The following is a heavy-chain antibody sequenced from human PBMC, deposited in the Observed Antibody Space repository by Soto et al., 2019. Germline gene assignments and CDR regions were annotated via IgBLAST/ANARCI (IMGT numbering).Heavy chain of an antibody. D-gene: IGHD2-15*01. J-gene: IGHJ5*02. CDR2: ISAYNSNT. CDR1: GYTFTNYG. CDR3: ARHQVPEYGGNPYNWFDP. Sequence: ASVKVSCKASGYTFTNYGITWVRQAPGQGLEWMGWISAYNSNTNYAQKLQGRVTLTTDTSTSTAYMELRSLRYDDTAVYYCARHQVPEYGGNPYNWFDPWGQGTLVTVSS. V-gene: IGHV1-18*01.